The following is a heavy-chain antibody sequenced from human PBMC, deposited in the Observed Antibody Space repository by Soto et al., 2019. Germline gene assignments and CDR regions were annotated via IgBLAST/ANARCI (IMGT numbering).Heavy chain of an antibody. J-gene: IGHJ3*02. CDR1: VGHISTGGYY. CDR2: IYYSGST. Sequence: PSETLWFTCTFHVGHISTGGYYWTWIRQHPGKGLEWIGYIYYSGSTYYNPSLKSRVTISVDTSKSQFSLKLSSVTAADTAVYYCARGLGGAFDIWGQGTMVTVSS. V-gene: IGHV4-31*03. CDR3: ARGLGGAFDI. D-gene: IGHD3-16*01.